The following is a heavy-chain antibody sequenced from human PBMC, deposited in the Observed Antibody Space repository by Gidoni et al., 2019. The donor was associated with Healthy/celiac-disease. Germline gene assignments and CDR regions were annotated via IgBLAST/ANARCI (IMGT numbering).Heavy chain of an antibody. D-gene: IGHD2-15*01. Sequence: QVQLQQWGAGLLKPSETLSLTCAVYGGSFSGYYWSWIRQPPGKGPEWIGEINHSGSTNYNPFLKSRVPISVDTSKNQFSLKLSSVTAADTAVYYCARFGSCGSCYFDYWGQGTPVTVSS. V-gene: IGHV4-34*01. J-gene: IGHJ4*02. CDR1: GGSFSGYY. CDR2: INHSGST. CDR3: ARFGSCGSCYFDY.